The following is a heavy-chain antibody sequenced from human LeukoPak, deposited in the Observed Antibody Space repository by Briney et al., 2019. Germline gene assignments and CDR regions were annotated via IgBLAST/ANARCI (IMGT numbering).Heavy chain of an antibody. V-gene: IGHV1-69*04. CDR3: ARDLTLSIAAAGTGLRYYGMDV. CDR2: IIPILGIA. CDR1: GGTFNSYA. J-gene: IGHJ6*02. Sequence: ASVKVSCKASGGTFNSYAISWVRQAPGQGLEWMGRIIPILGIANYAQKFQGRVTITADKSTSTAYMELSSLRSEDTAVYYCARDLTLSIAAAGTGLRYYGMDVWGQGTTVTVSS. D-gene: IGHD6-13*01.